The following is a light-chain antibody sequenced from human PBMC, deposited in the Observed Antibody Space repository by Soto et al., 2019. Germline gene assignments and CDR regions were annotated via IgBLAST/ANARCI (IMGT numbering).Light chain of an antibody. CDR2: SNN. V-gene: IGLV1-47*02. CDR3: QAYDTSLSGVV. Sequence: QSVLTQPPSASGTPGQRVFISCSGSSSDIGGTNYAYWYQQLPGAAPKLLMHSNNLRPSGVPERISGSKSGTSASLAITGLQAEDEADYYCQAYDTSLSGVVFGTGTKVTV. J-gene: IGLJ1*01. CDR1: SSDIGGTNY.